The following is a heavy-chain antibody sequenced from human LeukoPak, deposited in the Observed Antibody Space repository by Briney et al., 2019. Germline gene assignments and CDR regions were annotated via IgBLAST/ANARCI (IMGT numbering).Heavy chain of an antibody. CDR1: GFTFSSYG. D-gene: IGHD1/OR15-1a*01. CDR3: ARDSEEIRYKWNKAGYYYYIDV. V-gene: IGHV3-7*01. Sequence: GGSLRLSCAASGFTFSSYGMHWVRQAPGKGLEWVANINQDVSEKYYVDSVKGRFTISRDNAKNSLYLQMNSLRVEDTAVYYCARDSEEIRYKWNKAGYYYYIDVWGKGTTVTVSS. J-gene: IGHJ6*03. CDR2: INQDVSEK.